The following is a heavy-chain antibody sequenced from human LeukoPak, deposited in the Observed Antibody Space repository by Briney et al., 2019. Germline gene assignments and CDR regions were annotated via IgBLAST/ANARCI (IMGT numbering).Heavy chain of an antibody. D-gene: IGHD1-26*01. CDR2: FLYSGTT. CDR1: NGAVKNYY. CDR3: ATLVYSGSRYHFDT. Sequence: PSETLSLTCSVSNGAVKNYYWTWIRQPPGRGLEWNGNFLYSGTTTYRASLDSRLIISVDNSKNTVSLRLFSVTAADTAVYYCATLVYSGSRYHFDTWGQGTLVTVSS. V-gene: IGHV4-59*02. J-gene: IGHJ4*02.